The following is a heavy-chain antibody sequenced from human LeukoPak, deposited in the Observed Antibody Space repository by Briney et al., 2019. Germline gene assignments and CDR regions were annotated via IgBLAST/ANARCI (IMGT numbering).Heavy chain of an antibody. CDR2: IYYSGST. J-gene: IGHJ4*02. CDR1: GASISSSRYY. CDR3: ATERTSVYNY. Sequence: PSETLSLTCTVSGASISSSRYYWVWIRQPPGKGLEWIGSIYYSGSTYYNSSLKSRVTISIDTSKNQFSLKLSSVTAADTAVYYCATERTSVYNYWGQGTLVTVSS. D-gene: IGHD5/OR15-5a*01. V-gene: IGHV4-39*07.